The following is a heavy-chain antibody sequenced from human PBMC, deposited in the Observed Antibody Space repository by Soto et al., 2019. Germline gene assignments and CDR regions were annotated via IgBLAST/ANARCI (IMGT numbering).Heavy chain of an antibody. CDR3: ARAPAPYDYGWGSYRYHFDY. CDR2: IIPIFGTA. D-gene: IGHD3-16*02. J-gene: IGHJ4*02. V-gene: IGHV1-69*01. CDR1: GGTFSSYA. Sequence: QVQLVQSGAEVKKPGSSVKVSCKASGGTFSSYAISWVRQAPGQGLEWMGGIIPIFGTANYAQKFQGRVTITADDSTSTAYMELSSLRSEDTAVYYCARAPAPYDYGWGSYRYHFDYWGQGTLVTVSS.